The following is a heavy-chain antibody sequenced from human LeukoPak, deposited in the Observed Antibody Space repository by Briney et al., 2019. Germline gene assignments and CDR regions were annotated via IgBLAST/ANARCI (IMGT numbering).Heavy chain of an antibody. CDR2: IRYDGSNK. D-gene: IGHD3-22*01. CDR3: AKSPYYYDSSGYYSGEIDY. J-gene: IGHJ4*02. Sequence: GGSLRLSCAASGFTFSIYVMNWVRQAPGKGLEWVAFIRYDGSNKYYADSVKGRFTISRDNSKNTLYLQMNSLRAEDAAVYYCAKSPYYYDSSGYYSGEIDYWGQGTLVSVSS. CDR1: GFTFSIYV. V-gene: IGHV3-30*02.